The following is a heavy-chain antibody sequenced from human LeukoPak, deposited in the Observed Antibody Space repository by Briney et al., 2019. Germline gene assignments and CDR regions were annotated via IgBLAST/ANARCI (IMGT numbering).Heavy chain of an antibody. CDR3: ARRRYYDGSGYLE. CDR2: IYYSGRT. J-gene: IGHJ1*01. D-gene: IGHD3-22*01. Sequence: SETLSLTCSVSGDSISRSDSYWDWIRQPRGKGLEWIGTIYYSGRTYYSPSLKSRVTMSVDTPNNQFFLNLRSVTAADTAVYYCARRRYYDGSGYLEWGQGTLLSVSS. V-gene: IGHV4-39*01. CDR1: GDSISRSDSY.